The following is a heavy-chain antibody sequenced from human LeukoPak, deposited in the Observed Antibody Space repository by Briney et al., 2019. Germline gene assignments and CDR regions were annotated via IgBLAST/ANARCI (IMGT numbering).Heavy chain of an antibody. D-gene: IGHD3-3*01. J-gene: IGHJ4*02. CDR2: ISYDGSNK. CDR3: ARERQNKDFWSGGDY. Sequence: GRSLRLSCAASGFTFSSYAMHWVRQAPGKGLEWVAVISYDGSNKYYADSVKGRFTISRDNSKNSLYLQMNTLRPEDTAVYYCARERQNKDFWSGGDYWGQGTLVTVSS. CDR1: GFTFSSYA. V-gene: IGHV3-30-3*01.